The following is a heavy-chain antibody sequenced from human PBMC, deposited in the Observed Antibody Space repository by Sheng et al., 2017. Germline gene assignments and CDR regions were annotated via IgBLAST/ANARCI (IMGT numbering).Heavy chain of an antibody. V-gene: IGHV4-38-2*02. D-gene: IGHD4-17*01. CDR3: ARGPVYARGYFDY. J-gene: IGHJ4*02. CDR1: GYSISSGYY. Sequence: QVQLQESGPGLVKPSETLSLTCTVSGYSISSGYYWGWIRQPPGKGLEWIGSIYHSGSTYYNPSLKSRVTISVDTSKNQFSLKLSSVTAADTAVYYCARGPVYARGYFDYWGQGTLVTVSS. CDR2: IYHSGST.